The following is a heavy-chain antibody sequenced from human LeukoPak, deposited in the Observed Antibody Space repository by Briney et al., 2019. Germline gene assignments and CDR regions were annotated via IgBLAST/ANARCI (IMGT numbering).Heavy chain of an antibody. D-gene: IGHD2-2*01. V-gene: IGHV1-18*01. J-gene: IGHJ5*02. CDR3: AREMKGYCSSTSCYARFDP. Sequence: ASVKVSCKASGYTFTSYGISWVRQAPGQGLEWMGWISAYNGNTNYAQKLQGRVTMTTDTSTSTAYMELRSLRSDVTAVYYCAREMKGYCSSTSCYARFDPWGQGTLVTVSS. CDR1: GYTFTSYG. CDR2: ISAYNGNT.